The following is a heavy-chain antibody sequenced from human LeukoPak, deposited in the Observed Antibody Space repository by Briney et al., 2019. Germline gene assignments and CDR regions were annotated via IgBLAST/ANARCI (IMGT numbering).Heavy chain of an antibody. CDR3: ARDGTVTRYFDL. CDR1: GFTFSTYS. V-gene: IGHV3-21*01. CDR2: ISGSSDYI. D-gene: IGHD4-17*01. Sequence: PGGSLRLSCAASGFTFSTYSINWVRQAPGKGLEWVSSISGSSDYIYYADSVRGRFTVSRDNAKNSLFLEMNSLRAEDTAVYYCARDGTVTRYFDLWGRGTLVTVSS. J-gene: IGHJ2*01.